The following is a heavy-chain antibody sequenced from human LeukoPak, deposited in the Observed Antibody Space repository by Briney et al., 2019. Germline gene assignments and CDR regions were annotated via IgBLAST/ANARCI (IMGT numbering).Heavy chain of an antibody. V-gene: IGHV4-61*02. Sequence: SETLSLTCTVSGGSISSGSYYWSWIRQPAGKGLEWIGRIYTSGSTNYNPSLKSRVTISLYTSKNQFSLKLTSLTAAATAVYYCARLGGYSGYDLDYWGQGTLVTVSS. J-gene: IGHJ4*02. D-gene: IGHD5-12*01. CDR2: IYTSGST. CDR1: GGSISSGSYY. CDR3: ARLGGYSGYDLDY.